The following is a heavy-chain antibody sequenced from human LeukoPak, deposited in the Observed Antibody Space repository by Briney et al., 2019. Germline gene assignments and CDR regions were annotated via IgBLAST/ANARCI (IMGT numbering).Heavy chain of an antibody. Sequence: GESLKISCKGSGYSFTSYWIGWVRQMPGKGLEWMGNIYPGDSDTRYSPSFQGQVTISADKSISTAYLQWSSLKASDTAMYYCARSGYGSGVLLGWFDPWGQGTLVTVSS. D-gene: IGHD3-10*01. CDR1: GYSFTSYW. V-gene: IGHV5-51*01. CDR2: IYPGDSDT. CDR3: ARSGYGSGVLLGWFDP. J-gene: IGHJ5*02.